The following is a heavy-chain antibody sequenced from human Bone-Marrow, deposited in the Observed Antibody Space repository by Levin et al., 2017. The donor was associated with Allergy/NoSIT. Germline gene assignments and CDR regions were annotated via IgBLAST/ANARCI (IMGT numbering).Heavy chain of an antibody. D-gene: IGHD3-3*01. CDR2: FDPEDGET. CDR3: ATGGPVLRFLEWLSPLLPHYYGMDV. J-gene: IGHJ6*02. V-gene: IGHV1-24*01. CDR1: GYTLTELS. Sequence: ASVKVSCKVSGYTLTELSMHWVRQAPGKGLEWMGGFDPEDGETIYAQKFQGRVTMTEDTSTDTAYMELSSLRSEDTAVYYCATGGPVLRFLEWLSPLLPHYYGMDVWGQGTTVTVSS.